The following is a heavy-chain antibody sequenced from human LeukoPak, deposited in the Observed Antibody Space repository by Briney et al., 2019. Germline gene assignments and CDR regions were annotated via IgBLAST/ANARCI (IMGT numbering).Heavy chain of an antibody. CDR3: ARHFDGSGSQSMDV. CDR2: ISYSGST. CDR1: GGSISSYY. J-gene: IGHJ6*02. V-gene: IGHV4-59*08. D-gene: IGHD3-10*01. Sequence: SETLSLTCTVSGGSISSYYWSWIRRPPGKGLEWIGYISYSGSTNYNPSLKSRVTISLDTSKNQFSLRLSSVTAADTAVYYCARHFDGSGSQSMDVWGQGTTVTVSS.